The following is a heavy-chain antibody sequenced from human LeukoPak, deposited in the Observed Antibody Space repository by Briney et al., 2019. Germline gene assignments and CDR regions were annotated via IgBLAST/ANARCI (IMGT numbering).Heavy chain of an antibody. CDR3: ARGTAMVRGVIPGDY. CDR1: GYTFTSYG. V-gene: IGHV1-18*01. D-gene: IGHD3-10*01. Sequence: ASVKVSCKASGYTFTSYGISWVRQAPGQGLEWMGWISAYNGNTNYAQKLQGRVTMTTDTSTSTAYMELRSLRSDDTAVYYCARGTAMVRGVIPGDYWGQGTLVTVSP. J-gene: IGHJ4*02. CDR2: ISAYNGNT.